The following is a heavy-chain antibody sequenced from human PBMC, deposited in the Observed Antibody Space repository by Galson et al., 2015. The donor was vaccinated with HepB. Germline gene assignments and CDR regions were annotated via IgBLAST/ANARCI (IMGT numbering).Heavy chain of an antibody. D-gene: IGHD2-15*01. V-gene: IGHV1-18*04. CDR1: GYTFTRYG. CDR3: ARVVVAATQNWFDP. CDR2: ISAYNGNT. Sequence: SVKVSCKASGYTFTRYGISWVRQAPGQGLEWMGWISAYNGNTNYAQKLQGRVTMTTDTSTSTAYMELRSLRSDDTAVYYCARVVVAATQNWFDPWGQGTLVTVSS. J-gene: IGHJ5*02.